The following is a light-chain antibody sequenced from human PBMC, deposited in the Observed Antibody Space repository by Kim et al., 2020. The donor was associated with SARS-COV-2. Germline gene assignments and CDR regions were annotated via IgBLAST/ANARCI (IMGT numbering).Light chain of an antibody. J-gene: IGLJ2*01. CDR3: QAWDSSTVV. CDR2: QDS. CDR1: KLGDKY. V-gene: IGLV3-1*01. Sequence: VSTGQTASITCSGDKLGDKYACWYQPTPGQSPVLVIYQDSKRPSGMPERFSGSNAGNTATLTISGTQAMDEADYYCQAWDSSTVVFGGGTKVTVL.